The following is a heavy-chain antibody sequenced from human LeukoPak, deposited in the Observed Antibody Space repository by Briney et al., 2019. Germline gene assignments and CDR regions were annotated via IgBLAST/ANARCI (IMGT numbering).Heavy chain of an antibody. Sequence: PSQTLSLTCTVSGGSISSGGYYWSWIRQPPGKGLEWIGYIYHSGSTYYNPSLKSRVTISVDTSKNQFSLKLSSVTAADTALYYCARRPGGNSYFEYWGQGTLVTVSS. J-gene: IGHJ4*02. CDR1: GGSISSGGYY. V-gene: IGHV4-30-2*01. CDR3: ARRPGGNSYFEY. D-gene: IGHD4-23*01. CDR2: IYHSGST.